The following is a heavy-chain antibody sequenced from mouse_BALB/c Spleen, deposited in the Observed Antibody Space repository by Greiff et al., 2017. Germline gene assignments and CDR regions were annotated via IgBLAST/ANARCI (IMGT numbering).Heavy chain of an antibody. V-gene: IGHV5-6*01. CDR1: GFTFSSYA. CDR3: ARPPITTALYFDV. Sequence: EVQGVESGGGLVKPGGSLKLSCAASGFTFSSYAMSWVRQTPEKRLEWVATISSGGSYTYYPDSVKGRFSISRDNAKNTLYLQMSSLKSEDTAMYYCARPPITTALYFDVWGAGTTVTVSS. CDR2: ISSGGSYT. J-gene: IGHJ1*01. D-gene: IGHD1-2*01.